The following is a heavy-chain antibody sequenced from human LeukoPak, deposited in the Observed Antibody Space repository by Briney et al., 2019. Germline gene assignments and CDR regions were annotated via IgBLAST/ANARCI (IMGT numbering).Heavy chain of an antibody. V-gene: IGHV3-23*01. Sequence: GGSLRLSCAASGFTFSSYAMSWVRQAPGRGLEWVSAISGSGGSTYYADSVKGRFTISRGNSKNTLYLQLNSLRAEDTPVYYCATGNYNRPFDYWGQGTLVTVSS. J-gene: IGHJ4*02. CDR2: ISGSGGST. D-gene: IGHD1-7*01. CDR3: ATGNYNRPFDY. CDR1: GFTFSSYA.